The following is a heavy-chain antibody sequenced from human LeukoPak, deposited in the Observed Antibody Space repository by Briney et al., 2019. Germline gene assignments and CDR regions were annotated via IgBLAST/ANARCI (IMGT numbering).Heavy chain of an antibody. J-gene: IGHJ4*02. V-gene: IGHV4-59*01. CDR1: GGSIGTNY. CDR2: SSYSGSS. Sequence: SETLSLTCSVSGGSIGTNYWSWIRQVPGKGLEWIGYSSYSGSSNYNPSLKSRVTISVDTSKTQFSLYLNSVTAADTAVYYCARSDTHYIHSSSWHFDYWGQGTLVTVSS. CDR3: ARSDTHYIHSSSWHFDY. D-gene: IGHD6-13*01.